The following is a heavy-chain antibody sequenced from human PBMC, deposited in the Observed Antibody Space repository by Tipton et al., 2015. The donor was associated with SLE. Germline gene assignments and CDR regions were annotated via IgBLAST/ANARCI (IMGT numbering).Heavy chain of an antibody. CDR1: GVSIFNFY. D-gene: IGHD2-15*01. CDR3: ARTKSSGAVGWYFDL. J-gene: IGHJ2*01. CDR2: IYYSGST. Sequence: TLSLTCTVSGVSIFNFYWSWFRQPPGKGLEWIGYIYYSGSTNYNPSLKSRVTISVDTSKNQFSLRLSSVTAADTAVYYCARTKSSGAVGWYFDLWGRGTLVTVSS. V-gene: IGHV4-59*01.